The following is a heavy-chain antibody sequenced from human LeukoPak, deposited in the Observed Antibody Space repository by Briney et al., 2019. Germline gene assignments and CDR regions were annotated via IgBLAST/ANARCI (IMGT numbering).Heavy chain of an antibody. CDR2: IYSNEAT. Sequence: PSETLSLTCTVSGGXITGYHCSWIRQPPGKGLEWIGYIYSNEATQYKPSLKSRVTISADTSKNQFSLKLTSVSAADTAIYYCARRNDFDIWGQGTMVTVSS. CDR3: ARRNDFDI. CDR1: GGXITGYH. J-gene: IGHJ3*02. V-gene: IGHV4-4*08.